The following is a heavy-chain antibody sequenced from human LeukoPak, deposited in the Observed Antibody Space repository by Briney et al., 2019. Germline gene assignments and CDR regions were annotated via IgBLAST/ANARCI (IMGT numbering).Heavy chain of an antibody. Sequence: PSETLSLTCSVSIGSLSSSKWWRWVRQSPVKGLEWIGEIYLYGTTNYNPSFTSRVTMSVDRSRNQFSLKLTSVTAADTAVYYCARQKWEQQGRDYYFNGLDVWGPGTTVIVSS. V-gene: IGHV4-4*02. D-gene: IGHD1/OR15-1a*01. CDR2: IYLYGTT. CDR3: ARQKWEQQGRDYYFNGLDV. CDR1: IGSLSSSKW. J-gene: IGHJ6*02.